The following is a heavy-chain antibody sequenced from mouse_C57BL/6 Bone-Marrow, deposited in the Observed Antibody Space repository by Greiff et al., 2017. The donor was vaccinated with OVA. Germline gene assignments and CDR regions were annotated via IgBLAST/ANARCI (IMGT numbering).Heavy chain of an antibody. V-gene: IGHV1-85*01. CDR1: GYTFTSYD. Sequence: QVQLQQSGPELVKPGASVKLSCQASGYTFTSYDINWVKQRPGQGLEWIGWIYPRDGSSKYNEQFKGKATLTVDTSSSTAYIELHSLTSDDAAVYFCARGGPYYFDDWGQGTTLTVSS. J-gene: IGHJ2*01. CDR3: ARGGPYYFDD. CDR2: IYPRDGSS.